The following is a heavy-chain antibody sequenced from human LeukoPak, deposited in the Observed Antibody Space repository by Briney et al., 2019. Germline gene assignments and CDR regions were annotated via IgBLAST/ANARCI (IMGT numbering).Heavy chain of an antibody. D-gene: IGHD3-9*01. CDR2: IYYSGST. CDR3: ARANFDTLTGWGHFDS. CDR1: GGSISSYY. Sequence: SDTLSLTCSVSGGSISSYYWSWIRQPPGKGLEWFGYIYYSGSTNYKSPLKSRVTMSGDTSKNQFSLKMNSVTAADTAMYYCARANFDTLTGWGHFDSWGQGTLVTVSS. J-gene: IGHJ4*02. V-gene: IGHV4-59*12.